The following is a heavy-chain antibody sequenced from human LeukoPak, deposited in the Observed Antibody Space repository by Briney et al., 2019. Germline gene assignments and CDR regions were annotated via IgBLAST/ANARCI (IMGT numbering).Heavy chain of an antibody. CDR3: ARERGYCSGGSCYYYGMDV. CDR1: GGSFSGYY. Sequence: SETLSLTCAVYGGSFSGYYWSWIRQPPGKGLEWIGEINHSGSTNYNPSLKSRVTISVDTSKNQFSLKLSSVTAADTAVYYCARERGYCSGGSCYYYGMDVWDQGTTVTVSS. J-gene: IGHJ6*02. CDR2: INHSGST. D-gene: IGHD2-15*01. V-gene: IGHV4-34*01.